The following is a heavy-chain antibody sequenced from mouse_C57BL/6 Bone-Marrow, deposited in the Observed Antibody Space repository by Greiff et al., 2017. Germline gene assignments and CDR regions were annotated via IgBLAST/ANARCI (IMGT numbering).Heavy chain of an antibody. CDR1: GYTFTSYW. CDR2: IYPGSGST. J-gene: IGHJ3*01. Sequence: QVQLQQSGAELVKPGASVKMSCKASGYTFTSYWITWVKQRPGQGLEWIGDIYPGSGSTNYNEKFKSKATLTVDTSSSTAYMQLSSLTSVDSAVYYCARYPFAYWGQGTLVTVSA. V-gene: IGHV1-55*01. CDR3: ARYPFAY.